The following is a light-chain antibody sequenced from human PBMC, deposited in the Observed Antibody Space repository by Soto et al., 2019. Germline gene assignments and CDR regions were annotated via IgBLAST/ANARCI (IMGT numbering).Light chain of an antibody. V-gene: IGKV3-20*01. CDR3: QQYGSSPMFT. Sequence: EMVLTQSPGTLSLSPGERATLSCRASQSVSSSYLAWYQQKPGQAPRLLIYGTSGRITGIPDRFSGSGSGTDFTLTISRLEPEVFAVYYCQQYGSSPMFTFGPGTKVDSK. CDR2: GTS. CDR1: QSVSSSY. J-gene: IGKJ3*01.